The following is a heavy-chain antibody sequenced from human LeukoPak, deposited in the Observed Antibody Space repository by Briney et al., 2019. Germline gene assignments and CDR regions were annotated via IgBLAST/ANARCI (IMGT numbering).Heavy chain of an antibody. Sequence: ETGGSLRLSCAASGFTFSSYWMSWVRQASGKGLEWVANIKQDGSEKYYVDSVKGRFTISRDNAKNSLYLQMNSLRAEDTAVYYCARRVTYYYDSSGYSFDYWGQGTLVTVST. CDR3: ARRVTYYYDSSGYSFDY. CDR1: GFTFSSYW. V-gene: IGHV3-7*01. J-gene: IGHJ4*02. CDR2: IKQDGSEK. D-gene: IGHD3-22*01.